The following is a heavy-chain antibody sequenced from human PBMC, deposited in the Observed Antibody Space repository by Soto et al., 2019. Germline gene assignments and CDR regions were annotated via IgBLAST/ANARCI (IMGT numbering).Heavy chain of an antibody. Sequence: ETLSLTCTVSVGSISSYYWSWIGQPPGKGLEWIGYIYYSGSTNYNPSLKSRVTISVDTSKNQFSLKLSSVTAADTAVYYCARALDYSDNWFDPWGQGTLVTVSS. V-gene: IGHV4-59*01. CDR1: VGSISSYY. D-gene: IGHD4-4*01. J-gene: IGHJ5*02. CDR3: ARALDYSDNWFDP. CDR2: IYYSGST.